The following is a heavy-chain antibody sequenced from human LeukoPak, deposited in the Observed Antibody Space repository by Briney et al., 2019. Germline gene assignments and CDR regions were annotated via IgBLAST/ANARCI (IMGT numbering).Heavy chain of an antibody. CDR3: ARSSNIVLVPGSRKLNNWFDP. CDR2: IIAISGTP. V-gene: IGHV1-69*05. J-gene: IGHJ5*02. D-gene: IGHD2-2*01. CDR1: GGTFNNYA. Sequence: GASVKVSCRASGGTFNNYAVNWVRQAPGHGLEWMGVIIAISGTPHYAQKFQGRVTITTDESTTTAYMELSSLRSEDTAVYYCARSSNIVLVPGSRKLNNWFDPWGQGTLVTISS.